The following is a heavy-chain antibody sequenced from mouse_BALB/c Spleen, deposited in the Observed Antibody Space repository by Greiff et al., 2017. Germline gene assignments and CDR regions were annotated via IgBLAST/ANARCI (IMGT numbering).Heavy chain of an antibody. V-gene: IGHV5-6-5*01. D-gene: IGHD2-4*01. J-gene: IGHJ3*01. Sequence: EVMLVESGGGLVKPGGSLKLSCAASGFTFSSYAMSWVRQTPEKRLEWVASISSGGSTYYPDSVKGRFTISRDNARNILYLQMSSLRSEDTAMYYCARGQNYDYYRPFAYWGQGTLVTVSA. CDR2: ISSGGST. CDR1: GFTFSSYA. CDR3: ARGQNYDYYRPFAY.